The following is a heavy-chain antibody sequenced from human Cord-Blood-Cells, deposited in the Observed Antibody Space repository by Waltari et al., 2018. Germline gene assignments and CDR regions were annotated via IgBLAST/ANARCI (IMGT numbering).Heavy chain of an antibody. V-gene: IGHV1-69*06. Sequence: QVQLVQSGAEVKKPGSSVKVSCKASGGTFSSYAISWVRQAPGQGLGWMGGIIPFFGTANYAQKFQGRVTITADKSTSTAYMELSSLRSEDTAVYYCARDERLGRHPPTHDAFDIWGQGTMVTVSS. CDR2: IIPFFGTA. CDR3: ARDERLGRHPPTHDAFDI. D-gene: IGHD7-27*01. CDR1: GGTFSSYA. J-gene: IGHJ3*02.